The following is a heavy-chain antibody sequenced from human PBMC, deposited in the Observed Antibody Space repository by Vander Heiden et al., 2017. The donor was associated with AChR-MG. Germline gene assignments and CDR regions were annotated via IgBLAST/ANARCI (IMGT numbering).Heavy chain of an antibody. V-gene: IGHV3-30*02. D-gene: IGHD6-19*01. CDR2: IRKDGSNE. CDR3: AKDETYSSGWTRDFYFES. Sequence: QVQLVESGGGVVQPGGSLRLSCTVSGFIFSNHGMHWFRQAPGKGLEWVALIRKDGSNEYYSESLKGHFSISRDNSKNTLYLEVNGLRPDDTAVYYCAKDETYSSGWTRDFYFESWGQGAPVTVLS. J-gene: IGHJ4*02. CDR1: GFIFSNHG.